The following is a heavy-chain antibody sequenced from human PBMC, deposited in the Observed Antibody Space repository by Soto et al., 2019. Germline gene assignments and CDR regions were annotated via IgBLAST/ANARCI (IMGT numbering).Heavy chain of an antibody. CDR2: IYYSGST. Sequence: SETLSLTCTVSGGSVSIGSYYWSWIRHPPGKGLEWIGYIYYSGSTNYNPSLKSRVTISVDTSKNQFSLKLSSVTAADTAVYYCARGSTGFNLFDCWGQETLVTVSS. V-gene: IGHV4-61*01. J-gene: IGHJ4*02. D-gene: IGHD3-9*01. CDR1: GGSVSIGSYY. CDR3: ARGSTGFNLFDC.